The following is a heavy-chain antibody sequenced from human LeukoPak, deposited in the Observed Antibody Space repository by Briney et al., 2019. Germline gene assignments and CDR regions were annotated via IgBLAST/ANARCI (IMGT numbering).Heavy chain of an antibody. V-gene: IGHV1-2*02. CDR3: AREGYYGSGSYGAFDI. J-gene: IGHJ3*02. Sequence: GASVKVSCKASGYTFTGYYIHWVRQAPGQGLEWMGWINPNSGGTNYAQKFQGRVTMTRDTSISTAYMELSRLRSDDTAVYYCAREGYYGSGSYGAFDIWGQGTMVTVSS. D-gene: IGHD3-10*01. CDR1: GYTFTGYY. CDR2: INPNSGGT.